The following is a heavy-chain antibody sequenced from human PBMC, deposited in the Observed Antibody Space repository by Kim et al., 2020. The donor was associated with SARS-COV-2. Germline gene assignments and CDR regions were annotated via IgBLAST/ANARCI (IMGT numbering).Heavy chain of an antibody. Sequence: GGSLRLSCAASGFTFSSYSMNWVRQAPGKGLEWVSYISSSSTNIYYADSVKGRLTISRDNAKNSLYLQMNSLRAEDTAVYYCARYRGTSPNFDYWGQGTLVTVSS. CDR2: ISSSSTNI. J-gene: IGHJ4*02. CDR1: GFTFSSYS. D-gene: IGHD1-26*01. CDR3: ARYRGTSPNFDY. V-gene: IGHV3-48*04.